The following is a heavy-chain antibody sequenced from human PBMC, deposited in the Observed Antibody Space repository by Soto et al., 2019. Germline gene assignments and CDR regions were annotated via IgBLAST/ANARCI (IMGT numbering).Heavy chain of an antibody. V-gene: IGHV3-23*01. CDR1: GFTFRDYA. D-gene: IGHD3-3*01. Sequence: EVQLLESGGALGQPGGSLRLSCEVSGFTFRDYAMSWVRQAPGKGLEWVSTVSGSLDSAYYSDAVKGRFTVSRDHSRNVLYLQMDSLRAEDTGVYYCAKESGLPGDFGILIHAFDIWGQGTLVTVSS. CDR3: AKESGLPGDFGILIHAFDI. J-gene: IGHJ3*02. CDR2: VSGSLDSA.